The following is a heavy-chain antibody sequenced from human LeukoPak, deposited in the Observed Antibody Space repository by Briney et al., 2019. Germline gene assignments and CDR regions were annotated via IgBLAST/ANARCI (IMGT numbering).Heavy chain of an antibody. J-gene: IGHJ4*02. D-gene: IGHD2-8*01. CDR1: GYSFTSYW. Sequence: GESLKISCKCSGYSFTSYWIGWVRPMPGKGLEWMGIIYPGDSDTRYSPSFQGQVTISADKSISTAYLQWSSLKASDTAMYYCSSDLTNNDYGDYWGQGTLVTVSS. V-gene: IGHV5-51*01. CDR3: SSDLTNNDYGDY. CDR2: IYPGDSDT.